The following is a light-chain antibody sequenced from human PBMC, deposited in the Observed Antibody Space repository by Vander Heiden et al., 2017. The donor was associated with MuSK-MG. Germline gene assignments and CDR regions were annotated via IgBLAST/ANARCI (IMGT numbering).Light chain of an antibody. Sequence: DIQMTQSPSTLSASVGDRVTITCRASQSISNWLAWYQQKPGKAPKLLIYDASSLESGVPSRFSGSGSGTEFTLTIICLQPDDFAPYYCQQYNSSLPYTFGQGTKLEIK. CDR2: DAS. V-gene: IGKV1-5*01. J-gene: IGKJ2*01. CDR1: QSISNW. CDR3: QQYNSSLPYT.